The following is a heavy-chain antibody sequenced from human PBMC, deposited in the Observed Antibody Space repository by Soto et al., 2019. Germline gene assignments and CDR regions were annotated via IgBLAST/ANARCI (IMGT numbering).Heavy chain of an antibody. D-gene: IGHD3-22*01. CDR2: ISYDGSKK. V-gene: IGHV3-30-3*01. J-gene: IGHJ6*02. CDR1: GFTFSSYA. Sequence: GGSLRLSCAASGFTFSSYAMHWVRQAPGKGLEWVAVISYDGSKKYYEDSGKGRFTISRDNSKNTLYLQMNSLRAEDTAVYYCARESLWYYDSSGYPHLQGMDVWGQGTTVTVSS. CDR3: ARESLWYYDSSGYPHLQGMDV.